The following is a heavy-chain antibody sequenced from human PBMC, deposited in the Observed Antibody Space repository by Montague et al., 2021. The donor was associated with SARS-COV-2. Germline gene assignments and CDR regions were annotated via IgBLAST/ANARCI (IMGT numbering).Heavy chain of an antibody. Sequence: SLRLSCAASGFTFSSYEMNWVRQAPGKGLEWVSYISSSGSTIYYADSVKGRFTISRDNAKNSLYLQMNSLRAEDTAVYHCARSPVVRRITMIVVVPGRFDPWGQGTLVTVSS. CDR1: GFTFSSYE. D-gene: IGHD3-22*01. CDR2: ISSSGSTI. J-gene: IGHJ5*02. V-gene: IGHV3-48*03. CDR3: ARSPVVRRITMIVVVPGRFDP.